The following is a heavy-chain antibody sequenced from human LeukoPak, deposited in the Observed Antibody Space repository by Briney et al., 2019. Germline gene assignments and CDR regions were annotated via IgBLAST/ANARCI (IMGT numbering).Heavy chain of an antibody. Sequence: SETLSLTCTLSSGSLSSSYWSWIRQPAGKGLEWIGRVYTSGSTNYNPSLKSRVAMSVDTSKNQFSLNLSSVTAADTAVYYCARHRRYCSGDTCLIFDYWGQGTLVTVSS. V-gene: IGHV4-4*07. J-gene: IGHJ4*02. CDR1: SGSLSSSY. D-gene: IGHD2-15*01. CDR3: ARHRRYCSGDTCLIFDY. CDR2: VYTSGST.